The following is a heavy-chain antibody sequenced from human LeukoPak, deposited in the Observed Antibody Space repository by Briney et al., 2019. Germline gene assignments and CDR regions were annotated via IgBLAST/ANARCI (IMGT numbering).Heavy chain of an antibody. CDR3: ARGPLNWFDP. CDR1: GFTFSSYA. CDR2: ISSSSSYI. J-gene: IGHJ5*02. V-gene: IGHV3-21*01. Sequence: SGGSLRLYCAASGFTFSSYAMSWVRQAPGKGLEWVSSISSSSSYIYYADSVKRRFTISSDNAKNSLYLQMNSLRDENKAWYYFARGPLNWFDPWGQGTLVTVSS.